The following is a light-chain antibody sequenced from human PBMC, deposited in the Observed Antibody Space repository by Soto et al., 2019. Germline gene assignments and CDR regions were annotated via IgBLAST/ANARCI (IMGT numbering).Light chain of an antibody. CDR1: RSKIGASYD. Sequence: QAVLTQPPSVSGGPGAGGTISLTGGRSKIGASYDVHWYQQLPGTAPKLLIYGNTNRPSGVPDRFSGSKSGTSASLAITGLQAEDEADYYCQSFDGSLSGYVFGTGTKVTVL. J-gene: IGLJ1*01. V-gene: IGLV1-40*01. CDR2: GNT. CDR3: QSFDGSLSGYV.